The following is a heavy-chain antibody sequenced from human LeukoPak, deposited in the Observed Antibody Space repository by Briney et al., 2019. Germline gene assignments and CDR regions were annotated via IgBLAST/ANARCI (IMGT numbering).Heavy chain of an antibody. V-gene: IGHV4-34*01. CDR2: INHSGST. Sequence: PSETLSLTCAVYGGSFSGYYWSWIRQPPGKGLEWIGEINHSGSTNYNPSLKSRVTISVDTSKNQFSLKLSSVTAADTAVYYCARVSPYYYYGMDVWGQGTTVTVSS. CDR3: ARVSPYYYYGMDV. CDR1: GGSFSGYY. J-gene: IGHJ6*02.